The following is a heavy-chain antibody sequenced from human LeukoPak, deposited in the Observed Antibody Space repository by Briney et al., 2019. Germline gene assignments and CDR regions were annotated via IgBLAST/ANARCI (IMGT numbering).Heavy chain of an antibody. Sequence: PGGSLRLSCAASGFTFSSFAMRWQPQAPGKGRVGFLAFYYSDGSTDYADSVKGRFIISRDNSKNTLYLQMNSLRAEDTAVYYCAKDAIFGVVTFFGYWGQGTLVTVSS. J-gene: IGHJ4*02. CDR2: FYYSDGST. D-gene: IGHD3-3*01. V-gene: IGHV3-23*01. CDR1: GFTFSSFA. CDR3: AKDAIFGVVTFFGY.